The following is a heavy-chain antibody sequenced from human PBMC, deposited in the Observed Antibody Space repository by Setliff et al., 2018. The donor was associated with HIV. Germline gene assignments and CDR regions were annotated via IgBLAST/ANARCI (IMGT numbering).Heavy chain of an antibody. V-gene: IGHV3-21*01. Sequence: SCAASGFTFSIYTINWVRQAPGKGLEWVSSISSSGNYINYADSVKGRFTISRDNAKNSLDLQMNSLRAEDTAVYFCARSESSGYSLPYTRFDAWGQGAQVTVSS. D-gene: IGHD3-22*01. CDR3: ARSESSGYSLPYTRFDA. CDR2: ISSSGNYI. J-gene: IGHJ5*02. CDR1: GFTFSIYT.